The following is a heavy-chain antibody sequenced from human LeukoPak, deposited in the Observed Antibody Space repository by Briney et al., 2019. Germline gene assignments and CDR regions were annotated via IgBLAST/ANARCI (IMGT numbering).Heavy chain of an antibody. CDR3: AREGLSITIYYFDY. D-gene: IGHD3-3*01. J-gene: IGHJ4*02. V-gene: IGHV4-34*01. CDR2: INHSGST. Sequence: SETLSLTCAVYGGSFSGYYWSWIRQPPGKGLEWIGEINHSGSTNYNPSLKSRVTISVDTSKNQFSLKLSSVTAADTAVYYCAREGLSITIYYFDYWGQGTLVTVSS. CDR1: GGSFSGYY.